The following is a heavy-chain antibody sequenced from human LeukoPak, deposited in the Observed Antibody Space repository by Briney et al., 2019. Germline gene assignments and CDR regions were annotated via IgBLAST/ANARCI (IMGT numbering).Heavy chain of an antibody. Sequence: SETLSLTCIVSGGSITSYYWSWIRQPPGKGLEWIGRIYTSGTTKYNPSLKSRVTISVDTSKNQFSLGLSSVTAADTAVYYCARGRGPDYDYYYMDVWGKGTTVTVSS. CDR1: GGSITSYY. J-gene: IGHJ6*03. CDR2: IYTSGTT. V-gene: IGHV4-4*07. CDR3: ARGRGPDYDYYYMDV.